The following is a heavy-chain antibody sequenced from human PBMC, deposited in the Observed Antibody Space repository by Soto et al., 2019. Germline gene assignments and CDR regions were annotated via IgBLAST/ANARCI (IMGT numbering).Heavy chain of an antibody. CDR3: AKNQGVELVPLATVDWFDP. CDR2: ISGSGGST. D-gene: IGHD1-26*01. V-gene: IGHV3-23*01. J-gene: IGHJ5*02. CDR1: GFTFSSYA. Sequence: GGSLRLSCAASGFTFSSYAMSWVRQAPGKGLEWVSAISGSGGSTYYADSVRGRFTISRDNSKSTVYLELNNLSAEDTAVYHCAKNQGVELVPLATVDWFDPWGQGSVVTVSS.